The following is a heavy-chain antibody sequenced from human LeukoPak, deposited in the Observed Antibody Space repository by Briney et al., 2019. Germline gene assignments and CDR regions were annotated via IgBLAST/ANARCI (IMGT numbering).Heavy chain of an antibody. CDR1: GGSFSGYY. J-gene: IGHJ4*02. D-gene: IGHD6-19*01. V-gene: IGHV4-34*01. Sequence: PSETLSLTCAVYGGSFSGYYWSWIRQPPGKGLEWIGEINHSGSTNYNPSLKSRVTISVDMSKNQFSLKLSSVTAADTAVYYCASSFPIAVAGKGTFDYWGQGTLVTVSS. CDR3: ASSFPIAVAGKGTFDY. CDR2: INHSGST.